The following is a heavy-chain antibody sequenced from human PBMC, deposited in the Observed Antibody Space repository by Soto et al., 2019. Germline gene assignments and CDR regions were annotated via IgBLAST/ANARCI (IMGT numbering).Heavy chain of an antibody. CDR1: GYTFTSYA. J-gene: IGHJ6*02. Sequence: ASVKVSCKASGYTFTSYAMHWVRQAPGQRLEWMGWINAGNGNTKYSQRFQGRVTITRDTSASTAYMELSSLRSEDTAVYYCARPLRFLEWSPPSPDYYYYGMDVWGQGTTVTVSS. CDR3: ARPLRFLEWSPPSPDYYYYGMDV. V-gene: IGHV1-3*01. CDR2: INAGNGNT. D-gene: IGHD3-3*01.